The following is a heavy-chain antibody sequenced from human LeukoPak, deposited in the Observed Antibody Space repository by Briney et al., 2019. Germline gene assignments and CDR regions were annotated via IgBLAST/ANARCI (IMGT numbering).Heavy chain of an antibody. CDR2: IYYSGST. J-gene: IGHJ4*02. Sequence: PSETLSLTCTVSGGSISSYYWSWIRQPPGKGLEWIGSIYYSGSTYYNPSLKSRVTISVDTSKNQFSLKLSSVTAADTAVYYCARHRVGNGSGVPLLDYWGQGTLVTVSS. V-gene: IGHV4-59*05. CDR3: ARHRVGNGSGVPLLDY. D-gene: IGHD3-3*01. CDR1: GGSISSYY.